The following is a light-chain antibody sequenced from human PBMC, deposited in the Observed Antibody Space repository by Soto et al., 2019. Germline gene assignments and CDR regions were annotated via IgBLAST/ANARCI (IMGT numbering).Light chain of an antibody. CDR3: QQYNNWIT. V-gene: IGKV3-15*01. Sequence: EVVMTQSPATLSVSPGERATLSCRASQSVRSNLAWYQQKPGQAPRLLIYETSTRTTGIPARFSGSGSETEFTLTISSLQSEDFGIYYCQQYNNWITFGQGTRLEIK. CDR2: ETS. CDR1: QSVRSN. J-gene: IGKJ5*01.